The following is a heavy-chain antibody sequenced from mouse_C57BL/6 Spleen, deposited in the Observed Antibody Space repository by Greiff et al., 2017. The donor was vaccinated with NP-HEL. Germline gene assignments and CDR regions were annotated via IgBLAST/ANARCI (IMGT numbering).Heavy chain of an antibody. Sequence: QVQLQQSGAELVKPGASVKISCKASGYAFSSYWMNWVKQRPGKGLEWIGQIYPGDGDTNYNGKFKGKATLTADKSSSTAYMQLSSLTSEDSAVYFCARDSNLYAMDYWGQGTSVTVSS. J-gene: IGHJ4*01. D-gene: IGHD2-5*01. CDR1: GYAFSSYW. CDR3: ARDSNLYAMDY. V-gene: IGHV1-80*01. CDR2: IYPGDGDT.